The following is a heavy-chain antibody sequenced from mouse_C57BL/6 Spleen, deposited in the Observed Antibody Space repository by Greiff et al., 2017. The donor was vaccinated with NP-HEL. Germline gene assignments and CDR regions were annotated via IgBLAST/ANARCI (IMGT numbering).Heavy chain of an antibody. Sequence: QVHVKQSGAELARPGASVKLSCKASGYTFTSYGISWVKQRTGQGLEWIGEIYPRSGNTYYNEKFKGKATLTADKSSSTAYMELRSLTSEDSAVYCCARKDGSSGYCEVWGTGTTVTVAS. D-gene: IGHD1-1*01. V-gene: IGHV1-81*01. J-gene: IGHJ1*03. CDR2: IYPRSGNT. CDR1: GYTFTSYG. CDR3: ARKDGSSGYCEV.